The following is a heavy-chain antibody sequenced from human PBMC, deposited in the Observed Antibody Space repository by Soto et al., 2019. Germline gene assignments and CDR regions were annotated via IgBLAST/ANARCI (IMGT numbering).Heavy chain of an antibody. CDR3: ARDLGWAFDS. Sequence: EVQQMESGGGSVQPGGSLRLSCAASGFTFSTFSRNWVRQAPGRGLEWISYISGGGRPISYADSVKGRFTISRDSAKNSLYLQMDSLPEEDTAVYYYARDLGWAFDSWGQGTLVTVSS. J-gene: IGHJ4*02. CDR1: GFTFSTFS. D-gene: IGHD6-19*01. V-gene: IGHV3-48*02. CDR2: ISGGGRPI.